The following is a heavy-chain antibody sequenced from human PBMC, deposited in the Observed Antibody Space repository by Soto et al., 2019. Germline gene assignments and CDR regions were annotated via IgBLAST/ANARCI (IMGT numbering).Heavy chain of an antibody. V-gene: IGHV4-61*01. J-gene: IGHJ5*02. CDR3: ARDKAPSYSSGWYEYNWFDP. CDR1: GGSVSSGSYY. D-gene: IGHD6-19*01. Sequence: SETLSLTCTVSGGSVSSGSYYWSWIRQPPGKGLEWIGYIYYSGSTNYNPSLKSRVTISVDTSKNQFSLKLSSVTAADTAVYYCARDKAPSYSSGWYEYNWFDPWGQGTLGTVSS. CDR2: IYYSGST.